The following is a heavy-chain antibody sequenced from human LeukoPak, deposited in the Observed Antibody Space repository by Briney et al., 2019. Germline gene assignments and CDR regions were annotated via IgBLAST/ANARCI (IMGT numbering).Heavy chain of an antibody. CDR2: ISASGGST. CDR3: ARIKRFWIDY. J-gene: IGHJ4*02. CDR1: GFTFSSYA. V-gene: IGHV3-23*01. D-gene: IGHD3-9*01. Sequence: HPGKSLRLSCAASGFTFSSYAMTWVRQAPGKGLEWVSTISASGGSTYYAGSVKGRFTISRDNAKNTLYLQMNSLRAEDTAVYYCARIKRFWIDYWGQGTLVTVSS.